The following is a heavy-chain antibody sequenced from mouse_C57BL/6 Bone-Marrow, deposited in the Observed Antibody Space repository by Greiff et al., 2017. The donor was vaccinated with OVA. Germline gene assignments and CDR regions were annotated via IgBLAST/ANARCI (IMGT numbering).Heavy chain of an antibody. V-gene: IGHV2-2*01. Sequence: VKLQESGPGLVQPSQSLSITCTVSGFSLTSYGVHWVRQSPGKGLEWLGVIWSGGSTDYNAAFISRLSISKDNSKSQVFFKMNSLQADDTAIYYCARLITTVVAKNFDVWGTGTPVTVSS. CDR1: GFSLTSYG. CDR2: IWSGGST. CDR3: ARLITTVVAKNFDV. J-gene: IGHJ1*03. D-gene: IGHD1-1*01.